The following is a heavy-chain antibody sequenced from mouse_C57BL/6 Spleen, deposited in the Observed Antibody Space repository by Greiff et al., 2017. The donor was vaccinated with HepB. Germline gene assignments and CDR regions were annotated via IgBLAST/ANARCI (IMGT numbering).Heavy chain of an antibody. CDR2: IYPGDGDT. J-gene: IGHJ3*01. CDR1: GYAFSSSW. D-gene: IGHD3-2*02. Sequence: VQLQQSGPELVKPGASVKISCKASGYAFSSSWMNWVKQRPGKGLEWIGRIYPGDGDTNYNGKFKGKATLTADKSSSTAYMQLSSLTSEDSAVYLCARWTAQASFAYWGQGTLVTVSA. CDR3: ARWTAQASFAY. V-gene: IGHV1-82*01.